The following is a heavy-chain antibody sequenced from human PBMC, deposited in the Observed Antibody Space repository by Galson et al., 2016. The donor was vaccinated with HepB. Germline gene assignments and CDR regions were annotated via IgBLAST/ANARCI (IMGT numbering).Heavy chain of an antibody. J-gene: IGHJ4*02. CDR1: GYAFLTYG. CDR3: VRDSLGYCANAVCPSPDY. CDR2: ISAHTLNT. V-gene: IGHV1-18*01. D-gene: IGHD2-8*01. Sequence: SVKVSCKASGYAFLTYGITWVRQAPGQGLEWMGWISAHTLNTKYAQKFEGRVTLSTDASTATAHMELGSLTSDDTAVYYCVRDSLGYCANAVCPSPDYWGQGTLVTISS.